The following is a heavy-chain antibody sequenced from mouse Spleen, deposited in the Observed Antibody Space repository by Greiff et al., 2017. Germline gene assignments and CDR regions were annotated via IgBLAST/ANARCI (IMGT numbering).Heavy chain of an antibody. CDR1: GYTFTSYG. CDR3: ARMGGYDVGQDYAMDY. J-gene: IGHJ4*01. Sequence: QVQLQQSGAELARPGASVKLSCKASGYTFTSYGISWVKQRTGQGLEWIGEISPRSGNTYYNEKFKGKATLTADKSSSTAYMELPSLTSEDSAVYFCARMGGYDVGQDYAMDYWGQGTSVTVSS. CDR2: ISPRSGNT. D-gene: IGHD2-2*01. V-gene: IGHV1-81*01.